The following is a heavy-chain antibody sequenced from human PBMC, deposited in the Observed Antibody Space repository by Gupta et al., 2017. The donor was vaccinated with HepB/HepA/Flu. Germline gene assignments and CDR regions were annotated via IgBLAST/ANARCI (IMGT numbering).Heavy chain of an antibody. D-gene: IGHD2-2*01. J-gene: IGHJ5*02. CDR1: GGSFSGYY. CDR3: ARGRDPRVRGDCTSPSCYRPFDP. CDR2: INHSGNT. V-gene: IGHV4-34*01. Sequence: QVRLQQWGAGLLKPSETLSLTCGVYGGSFSGYYWSWIRQAPGKGLEWIGKINHSGNTIYNPSLKSRVTISVDTSNSRFSLKLRSVTAADTAVYYCARGRDPRVRGDCTSPSCYRPFDPWGQGTRVTVSS.